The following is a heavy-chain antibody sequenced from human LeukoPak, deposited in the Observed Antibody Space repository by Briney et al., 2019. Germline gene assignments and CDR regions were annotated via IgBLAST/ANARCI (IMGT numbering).Heavy chain of an antibody. D-gene: IGHD6-19*01. V-gene: IGHV3-74*01. CDR3: ARVVYSSGWGFDY. CDR2: INSDGSST. J-gene: IGHJ4*02. CDR1: GFTFSSYW. Sequence: GGSLRLSCAASGFTFSSYWMHWVRQAPGKGLVWVSRINSDGSSTSYADSVKGRFTISRDNAKNTLYLQMNSLRAEDTAVYYCARVVYSSGWGFDYWGQGALGTV.